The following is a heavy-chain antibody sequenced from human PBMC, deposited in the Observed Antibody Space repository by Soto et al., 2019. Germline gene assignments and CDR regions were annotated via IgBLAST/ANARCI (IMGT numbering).Heavy chain of an antibody. V-gene: IGHV1-18*01. Sequence: ASVKVSCKASGYTFTSYGISWVRQAPGQGLEWMGWISAYNGNTNYAQKLQGRVTMTTDTSTSTAYMELRSLRSDDTAVYYCARDSGDEGYYYGMDVWGQGTTVTVSS. D-gene: IGHD7-27*01. CDR3: ARDSGDEGYYYGMDV. CDR2: ISAYNGNT. J-gene: IGHJ6*02. CDR1: GYTFTSYG.